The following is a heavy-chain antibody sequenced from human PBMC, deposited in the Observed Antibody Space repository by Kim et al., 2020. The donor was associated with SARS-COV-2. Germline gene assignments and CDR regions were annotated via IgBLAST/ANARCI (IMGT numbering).Heavy chain of an antibody. J-gene: IGHJ4*02. CDR3: VRGDYYDSSGYYYVNYFDY. V-gene: IGHV3-7*03. CDR2: IKQDGSEK. D-gene: IGHD3-22*01. Sequence: GGSLRLSCAASGFTFSSYWMSWVRQAPGKGLEWVANIKQDGSEKYYVDSVKGRFTISRDNAKNSLYLQMNSLRAEDTAVYARVRGDYYDSSGYYYVNYFDYWGQGTLVTVSS. CDR1: GFTFSSYW.